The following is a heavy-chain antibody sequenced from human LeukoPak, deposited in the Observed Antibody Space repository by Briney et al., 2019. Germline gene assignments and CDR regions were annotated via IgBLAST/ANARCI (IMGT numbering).Heavy chain of an antibody. D-gene: IGHD3-22*01. CDR2: IYPDDSDT. CDR1: GYSFTSYW. V-gene: IGHV5-51*01. J-gene: IGHJ4*02. Sequence: GESLTISCKGSGYSFTSYWIGWVRQMPGKGLEWMGIIYPDDSDTRYSPSFQGQVTISADKSISTAYLQWSSLKASDTAMYHCARLPSYYYDSSGYPPDYWGQGTLVTVSS. CDR3: ARLPSYYYDSSGYPPDY.